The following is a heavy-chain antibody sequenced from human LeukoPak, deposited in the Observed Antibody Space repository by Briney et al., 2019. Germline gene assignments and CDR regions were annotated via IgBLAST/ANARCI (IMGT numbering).Heavy chain of an antibody. Sequence: SETLSLTCAVYGGSFSTYSWSWVRQPPGKGLEWIGEIYHSGSTYYNPSLKSRVTISVDRSKNQFSLKLSSVTAADTAVYYCAREYSSSSGFDPWGQGTLVTVSS. CDR3: AREYSSSSGFDP. CDR2: IYHSGST. CDR1: GGSFSTYS. J-gene: IGHJ5*02. D-gene: IGHD6-6*01. V-gene: IGHV4-34*01.